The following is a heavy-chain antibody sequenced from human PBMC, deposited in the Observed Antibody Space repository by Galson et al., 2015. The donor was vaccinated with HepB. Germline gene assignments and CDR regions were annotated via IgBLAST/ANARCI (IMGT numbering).Heavy chain of an antibody. Sequence: SLRLSCAASGFTFSDYHMSWIRQAPRKGLEWLSYISSTATYTNYADSVKGRFTISRDNVKNSVFLQMNSLRADDTAVYFCARVAHSDYGDHAHFDYWGQGALVTVSS. CDR1: GFTFSDYH. V-gene: IGHV3-11*06. CDR2: ISSTATYT. CDR3: ARVAHSDYGDHAHFDY. D-gene: IGHD4-17*01. J-gene: IGHJ4*02.